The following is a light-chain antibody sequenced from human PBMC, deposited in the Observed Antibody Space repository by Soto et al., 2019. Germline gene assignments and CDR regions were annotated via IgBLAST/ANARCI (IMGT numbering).Light chain of an antibody. CDR3: QSYDRSLSGQV. CDR2: GNN. J-gene: IGLJ3*02. Sequence: QSALTQPPAVSGAPGQRVTISCTGSSSNIGAGYDVHWYQQLPGTAPKLLIYGNNNRPSGVPDRFSGSKSGTSASLAITGLQAEDEADYYCQSYDRSLSGQVFGGGTKVTVL. CDR1: SSNIGAGYD. V-gene: IGLV1-40*01.